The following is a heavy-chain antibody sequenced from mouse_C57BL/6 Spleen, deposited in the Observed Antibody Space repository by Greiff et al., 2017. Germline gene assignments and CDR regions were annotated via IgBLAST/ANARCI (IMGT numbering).Heavy chain of an antibody. J-gene: IGHJ4*01. CDR1: GYTFTDYN. CDR3: ARILVRRYAMDY. CDR2: INPNNGGT. D-gene: IGHD2-10*02. Sequence: VQLKESGPELVKPGASVTIPCKASGYTFTDYNMDWVKQSHGKSLEWIGDINPNNGGTIYNQKFKGKATLTVDKSSSTAYMELRSLTSEDTAVYYCARILVRRYAMDYWGQGTSVTGSS. V-gene: IGHV1-18*01.